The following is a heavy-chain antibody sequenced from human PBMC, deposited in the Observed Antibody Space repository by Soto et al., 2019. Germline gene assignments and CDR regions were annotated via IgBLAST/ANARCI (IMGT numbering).Heavy chain of an antibody. J-gene: IGHJ5*02. D-gene: IGHD3-22*01. CDR1: GGTFGSDA. V-gene: IGHV1-69*06. CDR2: IIPIFGTT. CDR3: ARDRTDSGYYTNWLDP. Sequence: SVKVSCKASGGTFGSDAITWVRQAPGQGLEWVGRIIPIFGTTNYAQNLQGRVTISADKSTLTSYMELHSLTSDDTALYYCARDRTDSGYYTNWLDPWGQGAQVTVSS.